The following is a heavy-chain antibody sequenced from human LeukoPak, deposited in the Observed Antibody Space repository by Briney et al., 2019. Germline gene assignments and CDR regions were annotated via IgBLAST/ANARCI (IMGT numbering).Heavy chain of an antibody. CDR1: GGSISSYY. J-gene: IGHJ5*02. D-gene: IGHD2-15*01. Sequence: PSETLSLTCTVSGGSISSYYWSWIRQPPGKGLEWIGYIYYSGSTYYNPSLKSRVTISVDTSKNQFSLKLSSVTAADTAVYYCARDSGGYCSGGSCYDWFDPWGQGTLVTVSS. V-gene: IGHV4-59*12. CDR2: IYYSGST. CDR3: ARDSGGYCSGGSCYDWFDP.